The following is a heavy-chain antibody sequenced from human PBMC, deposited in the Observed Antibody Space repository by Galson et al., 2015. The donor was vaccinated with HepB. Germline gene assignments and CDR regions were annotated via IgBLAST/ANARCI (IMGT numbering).Heavy chain of an antibody. D-gene: IGHD6-19*01. CDR3: ASLLHRIAVAGIYFDY. Sequence: ETLSLTCTVSGGSISSSSYYWGWIRQPPGKGLEWIGSIYYSGSTYYNPSLKSRVTISVDTSKNQFSLKLSSVTAADTAVYYCASLLHRIAVAGIYFDYWGQGTLVTVSS. CDR1: GGSISSSSYY. CDR2: IYYSGST. J-gene: IGHJ4*02. V-gene: IGHV4-39*01.